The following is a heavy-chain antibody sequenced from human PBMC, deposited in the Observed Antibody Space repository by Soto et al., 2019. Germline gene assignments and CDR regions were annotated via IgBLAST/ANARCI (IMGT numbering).Heavy chain of an antibody. D-gene: IGHD4-4*01. CDR3: ARGMTTVTTLDY. CDR2: INHSGST. J-gene: IGHJ4*02. V-gene: IGHV4-34*01. CDR1: GGSFSGYY. Sequence: PSETLSLTCAVYGGSFSGYYWSWIRQPPGKGLEWIGEINHSGSTYYNPSLKSRVTISVDTSKNQFSLKLSSVTAADMAVYYCARGMTTVTTLDYWGQGTLVTVSS.